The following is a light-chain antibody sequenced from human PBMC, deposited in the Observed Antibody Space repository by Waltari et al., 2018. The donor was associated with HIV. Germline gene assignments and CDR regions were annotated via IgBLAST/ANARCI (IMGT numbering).Light chain of an antibody. V-gene: IGLV2-14*01. CDR3: SSYTTTRTLV. CDR1: SSDVGAYNY. CDR2: EVS. Sequence: QSALTQPASVSGSPRQSLPISCTGTSSDVGAYNYVSWYQQHPDKAPKLMIYEVSNRPSGVSNRFSGSKSGNTASLTISGLQAEDEADYYCSSYTTTRTLVFGGGTKLTVL. J-gene: IGLJ2*01.